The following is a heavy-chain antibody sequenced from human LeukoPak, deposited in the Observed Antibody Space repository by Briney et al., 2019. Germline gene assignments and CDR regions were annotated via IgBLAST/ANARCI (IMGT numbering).Heavy chain of an antibody. CDR2: INHSGST. D-gene: IGHD3-22*01. V-gene: IGHV4-34*01. CDR1: GGSFSGYY. Sequence: PSETLSLTCAVYGGSFSGYYWSWIRQPPGKGLEWIGEINHSGSTNYNPSLKSRVTISVDTSKNQFSLKLSSVTAADTAVYYCARVGRYESSSYYYSPFDLWGQGTLVTVSS. J-gene: IGHJ4*02. CDR3: ARVGRYESSSYYYSPFDL.